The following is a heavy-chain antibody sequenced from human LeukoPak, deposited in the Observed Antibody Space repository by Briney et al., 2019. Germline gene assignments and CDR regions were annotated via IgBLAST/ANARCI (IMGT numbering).Heavy chain of an antibody. CDR1: GFTFNRFY. CDR3: VKDRSIAAPNNGFFDS. J-gene: IGHJ4*02. Sequence: GGSLRLSCSASGFTFNRFYLHWVRQAPGKGLEFVSHISSNGATTYYADFVKGRFTISRDNSKNTLYLQMSSLRADDTAVYYCVKDRSIAAPNNGFFDSWGQGALVTVSS. V-gene: IGHV3-64D*06. D-gene: IGHD6-6*01. CDR2: ISSNGATT.